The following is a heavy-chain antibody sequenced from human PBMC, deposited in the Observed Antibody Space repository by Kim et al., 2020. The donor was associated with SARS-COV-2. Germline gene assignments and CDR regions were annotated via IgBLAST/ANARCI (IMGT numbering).Heavy chain of an antibody. CDR2: IYYDGGLK. CDR1: GFTFSRYA. D-gene: IGHD5-12*01. CDR3: AKDFPHNRIRGYTGYDIGGCIDY. Sequence: GGSLRLSCAASGFTFSRYAMHWVRQAPGKGLEWVAVIYYDGGLKYYADSVKGRFTISRDNSQNTLYLQMNTLRAEDTAVYYCAKDFPHNRIRGYTGYDIGGCIDYWGQGSRSPSPQ. J-gene: IGHJ4*02. V-gene: IGHV3-33*06.